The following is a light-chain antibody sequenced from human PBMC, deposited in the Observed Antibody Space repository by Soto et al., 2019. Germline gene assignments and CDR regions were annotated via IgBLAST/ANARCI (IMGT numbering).Light chain of an antibody. CDR2: GAS. V-gene: IGKV3-20*01. CDR1: QSVSSSY. CDR3: QQYGSWT. Sequence: EIVLTQSPGTLSLSPGERATLSCRASQSVSSSYLAWYQQKPGQAPRLLIYGASSRATGIPDRFSGSGSGTDFSLTISRLGPEDFAVYYCQQYGSWTFGQGTRWIS. J-gene: IGKJ1*01.